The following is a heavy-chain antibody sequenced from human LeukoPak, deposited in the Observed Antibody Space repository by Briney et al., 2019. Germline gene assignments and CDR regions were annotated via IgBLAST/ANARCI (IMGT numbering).Heavy chain of an antibody. Sequence: GASVKVSCKASGGTFSTYTINWVRQAPGQGLEWVGRITPILDVPNYAQKFQGRVTITADKITSTAYMELSSLRFEDTAVYYCARDLNYFESGSYNLWYFDYWGQGTRVTISS. J-gene: IGHJ4*02. CDR3: ARDLNYFESGSYNLWYFDY. D-gene: IGHD3-10*01. CDR1: GGTFSTYT. V-gene: IGHV1-69*04. CDR2: ITPILDVP.